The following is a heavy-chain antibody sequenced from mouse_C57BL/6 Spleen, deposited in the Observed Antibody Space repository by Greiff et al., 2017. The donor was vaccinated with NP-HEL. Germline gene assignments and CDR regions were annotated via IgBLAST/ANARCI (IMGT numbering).Heavy chain of an antibody. CDR1: GFTFSDYG. CDR3: ARRSYGSSSFDY. J-gene: IGHJ2*01. D-gene: IGHD1-1*01. V-gene: IGHV5-17*01. CDR2: ISSGSSTI. Sequence: DVQLVESGGGLVKPGGSLKLSCAASGFTFSDYGMHWVRQAPGKGLEWVAYISSGSSTIYYADTVKGRFTISRDNAKNTLFLQMTSLRSEDTAMYYCARRSYGSSSFDYWGQGTTLTVSS.